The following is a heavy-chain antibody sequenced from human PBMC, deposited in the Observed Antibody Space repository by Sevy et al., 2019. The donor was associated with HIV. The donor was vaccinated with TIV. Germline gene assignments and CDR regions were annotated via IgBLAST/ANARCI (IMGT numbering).Heavy chain of an antibody. Sequence: GGSLRLSCAASGFTFSSYAMSWVRQAPGKGLEWVSAIRGSGGSTYYADSVKGRFTISRDNSKNKLYLQMNSRRAEDTAVYYCANFGVIAAARVVYFDYWGQGTLVTVSS. V-gene: IGHV3-23*01. J-gene: IGHJ4*02. CDR3: ANFGVIAAARVVYFDY. CDR2: IRGSGGST. CDR1: GFTFSSYA. D-gene: IGHD6-13*01.